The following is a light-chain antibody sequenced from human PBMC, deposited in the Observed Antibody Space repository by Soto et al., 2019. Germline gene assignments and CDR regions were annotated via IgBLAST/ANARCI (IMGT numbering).Light chain of an antibody. J-gene: IGLJ1*01. CDR2: GVT. CDR3: NSYTNSNTLPV. Sequence: QSVLTQPASVSGSPGQSITISCTGASGDFGGYNHVSWYQQHPGKAPQLLIYGVTNRPSGVSNRFSGSKSGNTASLTISGLQADDEAEYYCNSYTNSNTLPVFGTGTKVTVL. CDR1: SGDFGGYNH. V-gene: IGLV2-14*03.